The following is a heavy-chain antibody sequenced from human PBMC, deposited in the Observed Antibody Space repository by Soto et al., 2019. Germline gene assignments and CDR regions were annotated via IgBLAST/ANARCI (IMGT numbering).Heavy chain of an antibody. CDR1: AFTFSNFG. J-gene: IGHJ4*02. Sequence: QVQLVESGGGVVQPGRSLRLSCAASAFTFSNFGMHWVRQAPGKGLEWVAFISYDATDKYYADSVKGRFTISRDNSNYTLYLHMNSLRPEDTAVYYCAKDSWEREYYFDYWGQGTLVTVSS. V-gene: IGHV3-30*18. D-gene: IGHD1-26*01. CDR3: AKDSWEREYYFDY. CDR2: ISYDATDK.